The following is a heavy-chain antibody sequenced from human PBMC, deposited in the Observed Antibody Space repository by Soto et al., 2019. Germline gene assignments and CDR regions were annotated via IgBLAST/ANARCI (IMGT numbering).Heavy chain of an antibody. CDR3: AKQDRDYYFDY. CDR2: IKQDGSEK. V-gene: IGHV3-7*03. Sequence: GGSLRLSCAASGFTFSSYWMGWVRQAPGKGLEWVANIKQDGSEKYYVDSVKGRFTISRDNAKNSLYLQMNSPRAEDTAVYYCAKQDRDYYFDYWGQGTLVTVSS. CDR1: GFTFSSYW. J-gene: IGHJ4*02.